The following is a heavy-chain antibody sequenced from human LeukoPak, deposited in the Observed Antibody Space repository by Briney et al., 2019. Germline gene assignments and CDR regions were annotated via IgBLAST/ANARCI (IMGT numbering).Heavy chain of an antibody. J-gene: IGHJ5*02. V-gene: IGHV4-34*01. CDR3: ARGPGGSSSNWFDP. CDR1: GGSFSGYY. D-gene: IGHD6-6*01. CDR2: INHSGST. Sequence: SETLSLTCAVYGGSFSGYYWSWIRQPPGKGLEWIGEINHSGSTNYNPSLKSRVTISVDTSKNQISLKLSSVTAADTAVYYCARGPGGSSSNWFDPWGQGTLVTVSS.